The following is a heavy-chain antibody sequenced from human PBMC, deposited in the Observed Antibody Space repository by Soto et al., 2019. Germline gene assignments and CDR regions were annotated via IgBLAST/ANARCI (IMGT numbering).Heavy chain of an antibody. J-gene: IGHJ6*03. Sequence: SETLSLTCTVSGGSISSYYWSWIRQPPGKGLEWIGYIYYSGSTNYNPSLKSRVTISVDTSKNQFSLKLSSVTAADTAVYYCARHYATDYTDVLRDGTTVNVS. V-gene: IGHV4-59*08. CDR1: GGSISSYY. D-gene: IGHD4-17*01. CDR3: ARHYATDYTDV. CDR2: IYYSGST.